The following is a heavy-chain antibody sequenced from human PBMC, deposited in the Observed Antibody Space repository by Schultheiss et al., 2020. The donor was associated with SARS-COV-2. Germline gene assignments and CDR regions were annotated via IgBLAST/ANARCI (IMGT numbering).Heavy chain of an antibody. CDR2: ISAYNGNT. J-gene: IGHJ4*02. CDR1: GYTFTSYG. Sequence: ASVKVSCKASGYTFTSYGISWVRQAPGQGLEWMGWISAYNGNTNYAQKLQGRVTMTTDTSTSTAYMELSRLRSDDTAVYYCARDGLYDFWSGYPDYWGQGTLVTVSS. D-gene: IGHD3-3*01. CDR3: ARDGLYDFWSGYPDY. V-gene: IGHV1-18*01.